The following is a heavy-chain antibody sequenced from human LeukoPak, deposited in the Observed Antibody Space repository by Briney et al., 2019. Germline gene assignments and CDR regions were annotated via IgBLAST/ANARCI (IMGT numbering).Heavy chain of an antibody. J-gene: IGHJ4*02. Sequence: GGSLRLFCAASGFIFSIYSMNWVRQSPGKAGEWVSSITSSGRYIYYAASVKGRFTISRDNSENSLYLQMDSLTAEDTAVYYCTRKGSQWDFLVDYWGQGTRVAVSP. CDR2: ITSSGRYI. CDR3: TRKGSQWDFLVDY. D-gene: IGHD2/OR15-2a*01. V-gene: IGHV3-21*01. CDR1: GFIFSIYS.